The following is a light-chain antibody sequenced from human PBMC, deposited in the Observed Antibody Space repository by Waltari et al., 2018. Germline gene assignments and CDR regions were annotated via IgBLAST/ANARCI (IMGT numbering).Light chain of an antibody. CDR3: SSYAGSINWV. CDR1: SSDVGGYNY. V-gene: IGLV2-8*01. Sequence: QSALTQPPSASGSPGQSVTISCTGTSSDVGGYNYVSWYQQHPVQAPQLMIYEVSKRPSGVPDRFSGSKSGNTASLTVSGLQAEDEADYYCSSYAGSINWVFGGGTKLTVL. CDR2: EVS. J-gene: IGLJ3*02.